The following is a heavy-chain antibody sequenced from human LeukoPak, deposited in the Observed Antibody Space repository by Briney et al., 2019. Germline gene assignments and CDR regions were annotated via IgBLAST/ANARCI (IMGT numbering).Heavy chain of an antibody. J-gene: IGHJ3*02. Sequence: GRSLRLSCAASGFAFNTYAMHWVRQAPGQGLEWVALIWHDGSHKFYSNSVRGQFTIPRDNSKNTVSLQMNNLRPEDTAVYYCAKDLNEEMDAFDIWGQGTMVTVSS. CDR2: IWHDGSHK. V-gene: IGHV3-33*06. CDR1: GFAFNTYA. CDR3: AKDLNEEMDAFDI.